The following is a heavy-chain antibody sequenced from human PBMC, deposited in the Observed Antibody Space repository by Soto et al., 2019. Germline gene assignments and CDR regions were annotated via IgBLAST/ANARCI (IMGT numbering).Heavy chain of an antibody. CDR2: IYYSGST. Sequence: QVQLQESGPGLVKPSETLSLTCTVSGGSISSYYWSWIRQPPGKGLEWIGYIYYSGSTNYNPSLKSRVTISVDTSKNQFSLKLSSVTAAHTAVYYCARHPSGSSSGWYGGSYFDYWGQGTLVTLSS. J-gene: IGHJ4*02. CDR1: GGSISSYY. D-gene: IGHD6-19*01. CDR3: ARHPSGSSSGWYGGSYFDY. V-gene: IGHV4-59*08.